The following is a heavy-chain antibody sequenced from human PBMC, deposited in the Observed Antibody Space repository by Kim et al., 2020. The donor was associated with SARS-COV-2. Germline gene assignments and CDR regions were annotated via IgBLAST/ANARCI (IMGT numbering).Heavy chain of an antibody. CDR1: GGSISSSNW. CDR3: TGGVYSACYAH. J-gene: IGHJ4*02. Sequence: SETLSLTCSVSGGSISSSNWWSWVRQAPGKRLEWIGEIYHSGTTNYNPSLGSRVTISVDSSKNQFSLRLSSVTAAATAVYYCTGGVYSACYAHCGQGAL. D-gene: IGHD6-19*01. CDR2: IYHSGTT. V-gene: IGHV4-4*02.